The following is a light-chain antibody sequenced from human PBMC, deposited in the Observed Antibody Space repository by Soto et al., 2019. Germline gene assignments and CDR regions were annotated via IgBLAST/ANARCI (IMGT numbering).Light chain of an antibody. V-gene: IGLV1-44*01. Sequence: QSALTQPPSASGTPGQRVTISCSGSGSNIGTNTVNWYQQLPGTAPKLLIYRTDQRPAGIPDRFSGSKSGTSASLDISGHQSDDEADYYCTAWDGSLDGRVFGGGTKLTVL. CDR3: TAWDGSLDGRV. CDR1: GSNIGTNT. J-gene: IGLJ3*02. CDR2: RTD.